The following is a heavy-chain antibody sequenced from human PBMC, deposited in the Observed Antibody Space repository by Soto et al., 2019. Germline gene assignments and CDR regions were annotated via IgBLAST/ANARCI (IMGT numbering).Heavy chain of an antibody. D-gene: IGHD2-2*01. Sequence: ASVKVSCKASGYTFTSYYMHWVRQAPGKGLEWMGGFDPEDGETIYAQKSQGRVTMTEDTSTDTAYMELSSLRSEDTAVYYCATQCISTSCSLYFDYWGQGTLVTVSS. V-gene: IGHV1-24*01. CDR1: GYTFTSYY. CDR2: FDPEDGET. CDR3: ATQCISTSCSLYFDY. J-gene: IGHJ4*02.